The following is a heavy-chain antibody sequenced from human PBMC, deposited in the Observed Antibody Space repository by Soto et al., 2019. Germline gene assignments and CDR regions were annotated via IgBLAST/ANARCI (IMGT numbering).Heavy chain of an antibody. CDR3: AKDVTSHGPRGYSSSWYGWFDP. V-gene: IGHV3-23*01. J-gene: IGHJ5*02. CDR2: ASARNTNT. Sequence: EVQLLESGGGLVQPGGSLRLSCAASGFTFSSHVMSWVRQAPGRGLEWVAAASARNTNTYYADSVKGRFTISRDNSQSTVYLQLDCLRVEDKAVYHCAKDVTSHGPRGYSSSWYGWFDPWGQGTLVVVSS. CDR1: GFTFSSHV. D-gene: IGHD6-13*01.